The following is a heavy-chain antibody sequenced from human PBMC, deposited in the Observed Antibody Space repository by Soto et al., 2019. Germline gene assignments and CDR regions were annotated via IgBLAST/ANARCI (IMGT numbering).Heavy chain of an antibody. CDR1: GFTFSSYS. V-gene: IGHV3-48*02. CDR3: ARDQHYDFWSGNNEAFDI. CDR2: ISSSSSTI. J-gene: IGHJ3*02. Sequence: GGSLRLSCAASGFTFSSYSMNWVRQAPGKGLEWVSYISSSSSTIYYADSVKGRFTISRDNAKNSLYLQMNSLRDEDTAVYYCARDQHYDFWSGNNEAFDIWGQGTMVTVS. D-gene: IGHD3-3*01.